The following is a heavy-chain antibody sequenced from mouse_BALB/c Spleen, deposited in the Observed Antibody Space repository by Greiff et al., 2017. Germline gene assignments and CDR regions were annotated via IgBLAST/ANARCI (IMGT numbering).Heavy chain of an antibody. CDR3: ARERYFDV. Sequence: EVKLVESGGDLVKPGGSLKLSCAASGFTFSSYGMSWVRQTPDKRLEWVATISSGGSYTYYPDSVKGRFTISRDNAKNTLYLQMSSLKSEDTAMYYCARERYFDVWGAGTTVTVSS. V-gene: IGHV5-6*02. CDR2: ISSGGSYT. J-gene: IGHJ1*01. CDR1: GFTFSSYG.